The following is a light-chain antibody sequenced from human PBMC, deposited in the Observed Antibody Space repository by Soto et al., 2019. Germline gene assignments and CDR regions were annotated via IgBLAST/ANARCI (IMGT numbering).Light chain of an antibody. CDR2: DVN. V-gene: IGLV2-14*01. CDR1: SSDVGRYNY. Sequence: QSVLTQPASVSGSPGQSITISCTGTSSDVGRYNYVSWYQQHPGKAPKLMIYDVNNRPSGVSNRFSGSKSGNTASLTISGLQAEHEADYYCSSYTSSSTRVVFGGGTQLTVL. CDR3: SSYTSSSTRVV. J-gene: IGLJ2*01.